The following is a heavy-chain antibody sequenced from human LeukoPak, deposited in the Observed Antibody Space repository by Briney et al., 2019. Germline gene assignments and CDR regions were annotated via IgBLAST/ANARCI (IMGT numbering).Heavy chain of an antibody. V-gene: IGHV3-23*01. Sequence: GGSLRLSCAASGFTFDTYAMSWVRQAPGRGLEWVSLISSSGGSTYYADSVKGRFTVSRDNSKNTLYLQIHSLRAEDTAVYYCAKGKGSSSSSMDWWGQGTLVRVSS. CDR3: AKGKGSSSSSMDW. CDR2: ISSSGGST. D-gene: IGHD3/OR15-3a*01. J-gene: IGHJ4*02. CDR1: GFTFDTYA.